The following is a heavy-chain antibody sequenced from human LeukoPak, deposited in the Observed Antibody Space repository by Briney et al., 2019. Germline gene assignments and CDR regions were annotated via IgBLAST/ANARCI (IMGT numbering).Heavy chain of an antibody. J-gene: IGHJ2*01. CDR2: VYYSGST. D-gene: IGHD3-22*01. V-gene: IGHV4-39*01. Sequence: SETLSLTCTFSDGDINTSPYYWGCIRQPPGKGLQWIGSVYYSGSTYYSPSLKSRVIISVDTSKKKFSLKLNSVTAADTALYYCARHGAMIGVDWYFDLFGRGTLVTVSS. CDR3: ARHGAMIGVDWYFDL. CDR1: DGDINTSPYY.